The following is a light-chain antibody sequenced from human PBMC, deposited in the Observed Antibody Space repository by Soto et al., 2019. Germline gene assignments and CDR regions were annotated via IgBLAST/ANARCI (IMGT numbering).Light chain of an antibody. CDR2: GAS. J-gene: IGKJ4*01. Sequence: IVLTQSPGTLSLSPGERATLSCRASQSVSSNLAWYQQKPGQAPRLLIYGASTRATGIPDRFSGSGSGTDFTLSISRLEPEDFAVYYCQQYSSSPLLTFGGRTKADIK. V-gene: IGKV3-20*01. CDR1: QSVSSN. CDR3: QQYSSSPLLT.